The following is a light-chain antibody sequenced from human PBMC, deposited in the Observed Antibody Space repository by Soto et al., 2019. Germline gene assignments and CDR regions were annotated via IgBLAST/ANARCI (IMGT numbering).Light chain of an antibody. CDR1: SSDIGGYNS. CDR2: EVN. Sequence: QSALTQPPSASGSPGQSVTISCTGTSSDIGGYNSVSWYQQHPGKAPRLMIYEVNKRPSGVPDRFSGSKSDYTASLTVSGLQTEDEAFYYCSSSAGIYHYLVFGGGTKVTVL. J-gene: IGLJ3*02. CDR3: SSSAGIYHYLV. V-gene: IGLV2-8*01.